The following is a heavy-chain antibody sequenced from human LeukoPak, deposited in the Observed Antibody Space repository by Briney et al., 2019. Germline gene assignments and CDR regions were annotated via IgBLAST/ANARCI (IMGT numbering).Heavy chain of an antibody. CDR1: GIMFSGYW. D-gene: IGHD3-22*01. J-gene: IGHJ5*02. CDR3: AKDLRWGSMRQRDWFDP. V-gene: IGHV3-7*01. Sequence: GGSLRLSCTASGIMFSGYWMSWVRQAPGKGLEWVANIKQHGTEKYYVDSVKGRFTISRDDAKKSVYLQMNSLRDEDTAVYYCAKDLRWGSMRQRDWFDPWGQGTLVTVSS. CDR2: IKQHGTEK.